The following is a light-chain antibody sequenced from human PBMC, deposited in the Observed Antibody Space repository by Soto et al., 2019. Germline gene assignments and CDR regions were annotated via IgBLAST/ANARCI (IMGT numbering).Light chain of an antibody. Sequence: DIQMTQSPSSLSASVGDRLTITCRASQGIRAYLNWYQQKPGKAPKVLIYAATSLQSGVPSRFNGSGSGTDFTLTISSLQPEDFAIYYCQQSYSKPWTFGQGTKVE. CDR2: AAT. CDR3: QQSYSKPWT. CDR1: QGIRAY. V-gene: IGKV1-39*01. J-gene: IGKJ1*01.